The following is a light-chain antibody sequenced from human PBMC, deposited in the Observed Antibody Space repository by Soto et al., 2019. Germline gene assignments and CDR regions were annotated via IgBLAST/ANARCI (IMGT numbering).Light chain of an antibody. CDR3: QQYYTLPLN. V-gene: IGKV4-1*01. CDR1: QSILFTSNNKNY. CDR2: WAS. Sequence: IVMTRSPDSLAVSLGERATINCRSSQSILFTSNNKNYLAWYQQKPGQPPKLLLSWASARESGVPERFSGRGSGTLFTLSISSLQAEDVAVYHCQQYYTLPLNFGGGT. J-gene: IGKJ4*01.